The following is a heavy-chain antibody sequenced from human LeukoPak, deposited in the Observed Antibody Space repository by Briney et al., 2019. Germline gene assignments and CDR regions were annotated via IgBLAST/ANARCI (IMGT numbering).Heavy chain of an antibody. V-gene: IGHV1-2*02. CDR1: GYAFTGYY. J-gene: IGHJ4*02. CDR2: INPNSGGT. CDR3: ANRLRYCSGGSCPQGDY. D-gene: IGHD2-15*01. Sequence: ASVKVSCXASGYAFTGYYMHWVRLAPGQGLEWMGWINPNSGGTNYAQKFQGRVTMTRDTSISTAYMELSRLRSDDTAVYYCANRLRYCSGGSCPQGDYWGQGTLVTVSS.